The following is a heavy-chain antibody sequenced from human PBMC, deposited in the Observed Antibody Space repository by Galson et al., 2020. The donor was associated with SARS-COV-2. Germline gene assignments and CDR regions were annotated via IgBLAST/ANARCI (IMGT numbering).Heavy chain of an antibody. D-gene: IGHD4-17*01. CDR1: GYTLTELS. J-gene: IGHJ6*03. Sequence: ASVKVSCKVSGYTLTELSMHWVRQAPGKGLEWMGGFDPEDGETIYAQKFQGRVTMTEDTSTDTAYMELSSLRSEDTAVYYCVTLVPPTVTTNYYYYMDVWGKGTTVTVSS. V-gene: IGHV1-24*01. CDR2: FDPEDGET. CDR3: VTLVPPTVTTNYYYYMDV.